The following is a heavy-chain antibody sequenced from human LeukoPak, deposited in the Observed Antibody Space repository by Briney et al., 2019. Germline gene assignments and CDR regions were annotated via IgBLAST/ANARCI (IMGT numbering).Heavy chain of an antibody. V-gene: IGHV3-48*03. Sequence: PGGSLRLSCAASGFTFSSYEMNWVRQAPGKGLEWVSYISSSGSTIYYADSVEGRFTISRDNAKNSLYLQMNSLRAEDTAVYYCASGLSYSSGWSLDYWGQGTLVTVSS. CDR3: ASGLSYSSGWSLDY. D-gene: IGHD6-19*01. CDR2: ISSSGSTI. J-gene: IGHJ4*02. CDR1: GFTFSSYE.